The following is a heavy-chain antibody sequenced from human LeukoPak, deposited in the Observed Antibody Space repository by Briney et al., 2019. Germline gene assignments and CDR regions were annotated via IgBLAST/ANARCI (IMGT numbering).Heavy chain of an antibody. CDR3: AEGPAKGSPYYFDY. CDR2: ISGGGANT. D-gene: IGHD4/OR15-4a*01. J-gene: IGHJ4*02. Sequence: GGSLRLSCAASGFTFSSYAMSWVRQAPGKGLEWVSGISGGGANTYYADSVKGRFTISRDNSKNTLYLQMNSLRAEDTAVYYCAEGPAKGSPYYFDYWGQGTLVTVSS. CDR1: GFTFSSYA. V-gene: IGHV3-23*01.